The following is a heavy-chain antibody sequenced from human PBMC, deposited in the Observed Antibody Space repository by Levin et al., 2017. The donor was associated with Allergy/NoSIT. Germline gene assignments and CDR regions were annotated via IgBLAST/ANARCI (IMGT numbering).Heavy chain of an antibody. CDR3: ARVSYDSSGYYVGY. CDR2: IYSGGST. Sequence: GGSLRLSCAASGFTVSSNYMSWVRQAPGKGLEWVSVIYSGGSTYYADSVKGRFTISRDNSKNTLYLQMNSLRAEDTAVYYCARVSYDSSGYYVGYWGQGTLVTVSS. CDR1: GFTVSSNY. D-gene: IGHD3-22*01. J-gene: IGHJ4*02. V-gene: IGHV3-53*01.